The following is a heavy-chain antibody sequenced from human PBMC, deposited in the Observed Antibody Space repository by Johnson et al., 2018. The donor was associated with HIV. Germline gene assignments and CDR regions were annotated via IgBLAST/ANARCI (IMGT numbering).Heavy chain of an antibody. Sequence: QVQLVESGGGLVKPGGSLRLSCAASGFTFSDYYMSWIRQAPGKGLECIAYISSSGRSVYYTDSVKGRFNIAREISKNSLYLQMNSLRADDTAFYYCAKDIWAYCGGDCSPGSTFEIWGQGTMVPVSS. CDR2: ISSSGRSV. J-gene: IGHJ3*02. CDR1: GFTFSDYY. D-gene: IGHD2-21*01. V-gene: IGHV3-11*01. CDR3: AKDIWAYCGGDCSPGSTFEI.